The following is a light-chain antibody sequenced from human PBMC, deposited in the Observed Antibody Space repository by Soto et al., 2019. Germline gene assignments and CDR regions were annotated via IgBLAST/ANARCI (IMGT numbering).Light chain of an antibody. Sequence: SVVTHPASESRSPGQPYHINCTGTSSDVGGYNFVSWYKQHPGKAPKFLIYDVSNRPSGVSTRFSGSKSGNTASLTISGLQAEDEADYYCSSYTSTNTQVFGTGTKVT. CDR2: DVS. CDR1: SSDVGGYNF. CDR3: SSYTSTNTQV. J-gene: IGLJ1*01. V-gene: IGLV2-14*03.